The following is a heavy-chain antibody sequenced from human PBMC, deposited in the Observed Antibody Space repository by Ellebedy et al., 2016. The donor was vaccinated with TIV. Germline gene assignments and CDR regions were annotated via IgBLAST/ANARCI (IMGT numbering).Heavy chain of an antibody. Sequence: ASVKVSCKASGGTFKTYTVTWVRQAPGQGLEWVGGILPISPTPNYAQKFQGRVTITADESANIVYMELSSLSSEDTAVYYCARGKDSGNFVGWFDPWGQGTLVTVSS. CDR1: GGTFKTYT. CDR3: ARGKDSGNFVGWFDP. J-gene: IGHJ5*02. D-gene: IGHD4-11*01. V-gene: IGHV1-69*13. CDR2: ILPISPTP.